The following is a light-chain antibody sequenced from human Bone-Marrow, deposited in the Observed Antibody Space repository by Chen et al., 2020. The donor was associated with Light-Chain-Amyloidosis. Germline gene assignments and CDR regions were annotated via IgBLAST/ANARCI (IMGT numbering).Light chain of an antibody. Sequence: QMTQSPSSLSASVGDRVTITCRASQGISNYLAWYQQKPGQVPKLLIYAASTLQLGVPSRFSGSGSGTDFTLTISSLQPEDVAIYYCQKYNSAWLTFGGGAKVEIK. CDR1: QGISNY. J-gene: IGKJ4*01. CDR3: QKYNSAWLT. V-gene: IGKV1-27*01. CDR2: AAS.